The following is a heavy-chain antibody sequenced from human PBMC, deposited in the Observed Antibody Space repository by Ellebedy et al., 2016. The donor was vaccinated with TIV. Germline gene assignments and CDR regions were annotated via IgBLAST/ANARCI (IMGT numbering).Heavy chain of an antibody. CDR2: ISYDGSNK. V-gene: IGHV3-30-3*02. Sequence: GESLKISCAASGFTFSSYAMHWVRQAPGKGLEWVAVISYDGSNKYYADSVKGRFTISRDNSKNTLYLQMNSLRAEDTAVYYCAKSEVRGVITYYYYGMDVWGQGTTVTVSS. J-gene: IGHJ6*02. D-gene: IGHD3-10*01. CDR3: AKSEVRGVITYYYYGMDV. CDR1: GFTFSSYA.